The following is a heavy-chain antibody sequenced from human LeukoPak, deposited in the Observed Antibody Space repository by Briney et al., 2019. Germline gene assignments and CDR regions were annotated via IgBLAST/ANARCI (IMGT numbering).Heavy chain of an antibody. V-gene: IGHV3-53*01. CDR1: GFSVSSNY. J-gene: IGHJ5*02. D-gene: IGHD3-22*01. Sequence: GGSLRLSCEASGFSVSSNYMNWVRQAPGKGLERVSVIYSGGTTYYADSVKGRFIISRDNSKNTLYLQMNNLRAEDTAVYYCARSPWGITMIAEAWGQGTLVTVSS. CDR3: ARSPWGITMIAEA. CDR2: IYSGGTT.